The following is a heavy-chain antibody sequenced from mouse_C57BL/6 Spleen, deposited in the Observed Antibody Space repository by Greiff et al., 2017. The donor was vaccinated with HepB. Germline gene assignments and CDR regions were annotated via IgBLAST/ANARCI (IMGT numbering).Heavy chain of an antibody. CDR3: ARGYSYFDY. J-gene: IGHJ2*01. V-gene: IGHV1-22*01. D-gene: IGHD2-3*01. CDR2: INPNNGGT. CDR1: GYTFTDYN. Sequence: EVQRVESGPELVKPGASVKMSCKASGYTFTDYNMHWVKQSHGKSLEWIGYINPNNGGTSYNQKCKGKATLTVNKSSSTAYMELRSLTSEDSAVYYCARGYSYFDYWGQGTTLTVSS.